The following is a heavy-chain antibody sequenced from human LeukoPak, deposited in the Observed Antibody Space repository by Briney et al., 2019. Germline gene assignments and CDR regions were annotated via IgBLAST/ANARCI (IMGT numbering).Heavy chain of an antibody. J-gene: IGHJ4*02. V-gene: IGHV3-7*01. Sequence: GSLRLSCAASGFTFSDYWMSWVRQAPGKGLEWVGNIKYHGSDEHYVDSVRGRFTISRDNAKNSLFLQMNSLRAEDTAVYYCARIGGSGTYWDYWGQGTLVTVSS. CDR3: ARIGGSGTYWDY. CDR1: GFTFSDYW. D-gene: IGHD3-10*01. CDR2: IKYHGSDE.